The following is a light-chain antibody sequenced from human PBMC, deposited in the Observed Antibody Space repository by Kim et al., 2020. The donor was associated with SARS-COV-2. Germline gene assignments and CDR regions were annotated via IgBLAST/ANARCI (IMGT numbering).Light chain of an antibody. CDR3: QQSYSIPYT. Sequence: STSVGDRVTITCRASQSIGNLLNWYQHKSGKAPQLLIYGATNLQRGVPLRFSGSGFGTEFSLTITSLQPEDFATYYCQQSYSIPYTFGQGTKLEIK. CDR1: QSIGNL. J-gene: IGKJ2*01. V-gene: IGKV1-39*01. CDR2: GAT.